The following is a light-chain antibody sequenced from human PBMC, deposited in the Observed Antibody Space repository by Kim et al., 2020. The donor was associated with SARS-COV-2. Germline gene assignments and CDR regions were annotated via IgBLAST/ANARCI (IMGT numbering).Light chain of an antibody. CDR3: TQALQART. V-gene: IGKV2-28*01. CDR2: LAL. Sequence: EPVSISCKSSQSLVDSKGHSVLDWYPQKPGQSPQLVFDLALKRAPGARARFSGSGSGKYFTLTISRVEAGYVGVYYCTQALQARTFGQGTKVDIK. CDR1: QSLVDSKGHSV. J-gene: IGKJ1*01.